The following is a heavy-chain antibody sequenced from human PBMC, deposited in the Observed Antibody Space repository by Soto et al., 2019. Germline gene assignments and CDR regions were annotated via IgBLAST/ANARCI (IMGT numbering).Heavy chain of an antibody. CDR3: ARDWRGAEGFDP. CDR1: GYTFNTYG. CDR2: MGAHNGDT. J-gene: IGHJ5*02. V-gene: IGHV1-18*01. Sequence: QVQLVQSGAEVKKPGASVKVSCKASGYTFNTYGFTWVRQAPGQGLEWMGWMGAHNGDTNYVQKFQGRVTMTTETSTTTSYMELRNLTSDDTAVDFCARDWRGAEGFDPWGQGTLVTVSS. D-gene: IGHD3-3*01.